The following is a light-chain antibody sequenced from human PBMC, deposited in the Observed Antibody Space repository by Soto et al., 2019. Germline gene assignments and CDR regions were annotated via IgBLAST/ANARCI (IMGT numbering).Light chain of an antibody. CDR2: DAF. J-gene: IGKJ5*01. Sequence: TQTTLALSPVKRSTPPCTASQSIRSERLAWYQQKPGQAPRLVIFDAFNRASGMPERFSGSGSGTDFTLTITRLEPGDFAIYYCQQRNDWQVTLGQGTRLEIK. CDR1: QSIRSER. V-gene: IGKV3D-20*02. CDR3: QQRNDWQVT.